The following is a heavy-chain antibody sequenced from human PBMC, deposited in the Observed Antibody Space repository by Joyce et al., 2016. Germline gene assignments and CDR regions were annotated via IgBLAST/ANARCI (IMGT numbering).Heavy chain of an antibody. D-gene: IGHD2/OR15-2a*01. CDR3: TRGRIEYSKTFNAYDI. CDR2: ISPIVGVT. J-gene: IGHJ3*02. CDR1: GGTFYDYT. Sequence: VQLVQSGAEVKKPGSSVKVSCKVSGGTFYDYTITWLRQAAGQGLECMGRISPIVGVTNYARKFRSRVALTADKSTATAYLELNSLRLDDTAMFFCTRGRIEYSKTFNAYDIWGQGTMVTVSS. V-gene: IGHV1-69*04.